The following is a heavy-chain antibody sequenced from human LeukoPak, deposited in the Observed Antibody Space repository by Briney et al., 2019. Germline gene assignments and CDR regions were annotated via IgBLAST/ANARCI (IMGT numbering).Heavy chain of an antibody. CDR3: ARDRIGYCSGGSCYSAYYFDY. V-gene: IGHV1-69*05. CDR1: GGTFSSYA. D-gene: IGHD2-15*01. CDR2: IIPIFGTA. Sequence: SVKVSCKASGGTFSSYAISWVRQAPGQGLEWMGGIIPIFGTANYAQKFQGRVTITTAESTSTAYMELSSLRSEDTAVYYCARDRIGYCSGGSCYSAYYFDYWGQGTLVTVSS. J-gene: IGHJ4*02.